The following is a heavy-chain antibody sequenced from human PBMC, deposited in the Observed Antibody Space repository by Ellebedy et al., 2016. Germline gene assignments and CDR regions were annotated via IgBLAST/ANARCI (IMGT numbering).Heavy chain of an antibody. J-gene: IGHJ4*02. D-gene: IGHD3-3*01. CDR3: ARETDFWSDSSYFDY. V-gene: IGHV4-30-4*01. Sequence: SETLSLXCSVSGGSINSGDYYWSWIRQPPGQGLEWPGYIYYSGTTYYNTSLKSRITISVDTSKNQFSLRLSSVTAADTAVYFCARETDFWSDSSYFDYWGQGILVTISS. CDR1: GGSINSGDYY. CDR2: IYYSGTT.